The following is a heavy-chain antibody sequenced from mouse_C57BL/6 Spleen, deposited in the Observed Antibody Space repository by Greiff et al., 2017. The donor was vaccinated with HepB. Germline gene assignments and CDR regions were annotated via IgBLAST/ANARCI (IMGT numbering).Heavy chain of an antibody. CDR1: GYTFTDYY. V-gene: IGHV1-76*01. CDR2: IYPGSGNT. CDR3: ARSQSNFDY. Sequence: VKVVESGAELVRPGASVKLSCKASGYTFTDYYINWVKQRPGQGLEWIARIYPGSGNTYYNEKFKGKATLTAEKSSSTAYMQLSSLTSEDSAVYFCARSQSNFDYWGQGTTLTVSS. J-gene: IGHJ2*01.